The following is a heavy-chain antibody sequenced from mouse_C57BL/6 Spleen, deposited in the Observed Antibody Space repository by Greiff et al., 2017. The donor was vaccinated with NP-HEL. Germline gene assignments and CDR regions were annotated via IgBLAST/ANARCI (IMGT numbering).Heavy chain of an antibody. CDR1: GYTFTSYW. CDR2: IYPGSGST. Sequence: VQLQQPGAELVKPGASVKMSCKASGYTFTSYWITWVKQRPGQGLEWIGDIYPGSGSTNYNEKFKSKATLTVDTSSSTAYMQLSSLTSEDSAVYYCARERGVFITTVVGAMDYWGQGTSVTVSS. D-gene: IGHD1-1*01. V-gene: IGHV1-55*01. J-gene: IGHJ4*01. CDR3: ARERGVFITTVVGAMDY.